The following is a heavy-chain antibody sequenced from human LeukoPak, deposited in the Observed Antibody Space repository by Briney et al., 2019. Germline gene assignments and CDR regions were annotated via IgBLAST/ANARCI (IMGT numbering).Heavy chain of an antibody. CDR1: GYSISSGYY. J-gene: IGHJ4*02. CDR3: ATRAVAGEYYFDY. CDR2: IYHSGST. V-gene: IGHV4-38-2*01. Sequence: PSETLSLTCAVSGYSISSGYYWGWIRQPPGKGLEWIGSIYHSGSTYYNPPLKSRVTISVDTSKNQFSLKLSSVTAADTAVYYCATRAVAGEYYFDYWGQGTLVTVSS. D-gene: IGHD6-19*01.